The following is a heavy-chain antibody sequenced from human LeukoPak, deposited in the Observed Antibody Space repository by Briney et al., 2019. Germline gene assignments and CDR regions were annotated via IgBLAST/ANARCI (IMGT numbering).Heavy chain of an antibody. CDR3: ASGRQLGH. J-gene: IGHJ4*02. V-gene: IGHV3-7*01. CDR2: IKEDGSEK. D-gene: IGHD6-13*01. Sequence: GGSLRLSCAASGFTFSNYWMSWVRQAPGKGLEWVANIKEDGSEKYYVDSVKGRFTISRDNARNSLYLQMNSLRAEDTAVYYCASGRQLGHWGQGTLVTVSS. CDR1: GFTFSNYW.